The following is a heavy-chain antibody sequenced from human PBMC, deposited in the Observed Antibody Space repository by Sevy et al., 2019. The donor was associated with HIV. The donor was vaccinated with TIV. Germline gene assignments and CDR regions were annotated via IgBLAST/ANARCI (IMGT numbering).Heavy chain of an antibody. Sequence: ASVKVSCKASGYTFTSYGISWVRQAPGQGLEWMGWISAYNGNTNYAQKLQDRVTMTTDTSTSTAYMELRSLRSDDTAVYYCARYGGSSKKTIDYYYYGMDVWGQGTTVTVSS. CDR1: GYTFTSYG. J-gene: IGHJ6*02. CDR3: ARYGGSSKKTIDYYYYGMDV. D-gene: IGHD6-6*01. V-gene: IGHV1-18*01. CDR2: ISAYNGNT.